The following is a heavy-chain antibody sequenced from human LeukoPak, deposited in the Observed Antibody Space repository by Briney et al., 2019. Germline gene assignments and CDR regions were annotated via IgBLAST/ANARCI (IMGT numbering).Heavy chain of an antibody. CDR1: GGSFSGYY. D-gene: IGHD3-22*01. CDR2: INHSGST. CDR3: ARTKRITMIVVVPASPRPTAYYFDY. Sequence: PSETLSLTCAVYGGSFSGYYWSWIRQPPGKGLEWIGEINHSGSTNYNPSLKSRVTISVDTSKNQFSLKLSSVTAADTAVYYCARTKRITMIVVVPASPRPTAYYFDYWGQGTLVTVSS. J-gene: IGHJ4*02. V-gene: IGHV4-34*01.